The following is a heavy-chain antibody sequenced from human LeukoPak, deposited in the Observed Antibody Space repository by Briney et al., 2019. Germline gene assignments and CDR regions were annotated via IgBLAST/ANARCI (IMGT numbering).Heavy chain of an antibody. D-gene: IGHD3-3*01. J-gene: IGHJ6*03. V-gene: IGHV1-18*01. CDR2: ISAYNGNT. Sequence: ASVKVSCKASGYTFTSYGISWVRQAPGHGLEWMGWISAYNGNTNYAQKLQGRVTMTTDTSTSTAYMELRSLRSDDTAVYYCARGAERDYDFWSGYYWDYYYYYYMDVWGKGTTVTVSS. CDR1: GYTFTSYG. CDR3: ARGAERDYDFWSGYYWDYYYYYYMDV.